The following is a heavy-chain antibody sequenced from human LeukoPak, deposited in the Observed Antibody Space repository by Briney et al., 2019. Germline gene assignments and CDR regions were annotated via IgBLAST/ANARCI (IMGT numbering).Heavy chain of an antibody. CDR3: ARASTTHDAFDI. D-gene: IGHD1-1*01. CDR2: TSYSGST. V-gene: IGHV4-39*01. J-gene: IGHJ3*02. Sequence: PSETLSLTCIVSGDFISSSRYYWGWIRQPPGKGLEWIGSTSYSGSTYYNPSLKSRVTISVDTSKNQFSLRLSSVTAADMAVYYCARASTTHDAFDIWGQGTMVTVSS. CDR1: GDFISSSRYY.